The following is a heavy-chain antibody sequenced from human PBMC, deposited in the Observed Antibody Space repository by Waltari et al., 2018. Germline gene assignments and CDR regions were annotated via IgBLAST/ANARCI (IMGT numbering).Heavy chain of an antibody. CDR2: LYYSGST. V-gene: IGHV4-31*03. CDR1: GGSISSGGYY. D-gene: IGHD7-27*01. J-gene: IGHJ4*02. CDR3: ARGVELGIPDY. Sequence: QVQLQESGPGLVKPSQTLSLTCTVSGGSISSGGYYWSWIRQHPGKGLEWIGYLYYSGSTYYNPSLKRRVTISVDTSKNQFALKLSSVTAADTAVYYCARGVELGIPDYWGQGTLVTVSS.